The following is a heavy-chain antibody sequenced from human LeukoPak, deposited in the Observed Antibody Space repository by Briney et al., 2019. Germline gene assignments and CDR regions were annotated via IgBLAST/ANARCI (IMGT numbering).Heavy chain of an antibody. J-gene: IGHJ5*02. Sequence: NPSETLSLTCSVSGASVTRYYWSWIRQPPGKGLEWIGEINHSGSTNYNPSLKSRVTISVDTSKNQFSLKLSSVTAADTAVYYCATITMVGWFDPWGQGTLVTVSS. D-gene: IGHD3-10*01. CDR3: ATITMVGWFDP. CDR2: INHSGST. CDR1: GASVTRYY. V-gene: IGHV4-34*01.